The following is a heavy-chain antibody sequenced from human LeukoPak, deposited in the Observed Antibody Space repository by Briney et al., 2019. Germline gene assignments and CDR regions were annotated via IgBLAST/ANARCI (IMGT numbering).Heavy chain of an antibody. CDR3: ARDMVPDIVVVVAEPHYYYGMDV. CDR1: VYTFTGYY. V-gene: IGHV1-2*02. D-gene: IGHD2-15*01. Sequence: GASVKVSCKASVYTFTGYYMHWVRQAPGQGLEWMGWINPNSGGTNYAQKFQGRVTMTRDTSISTAYMELSRLRSDDTAVYYCARDMVPDIVVVVAEPHYYYGMDVWGQGTTVTVSS. CDR2: INPNSGGT. J-gene: IGHJ6*02.